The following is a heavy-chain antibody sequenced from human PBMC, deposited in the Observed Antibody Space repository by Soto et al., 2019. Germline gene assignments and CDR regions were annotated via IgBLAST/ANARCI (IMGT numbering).Heavy chain of an antibody. V-gene: IGHV3-23*01. J-gene: IGHJ4*02. CDR2: ILHDETP. Sequence: GGSLRLSCAASGFTFSTYAMTWVRQAPGRGLEWVSTILHDETPFYTDSVKGRFTISRDNVRGTLYLQMNGLRVEDAALYYCAKDLFPTSGQRFFFESWGQGSLVTVSS. CDR1: GFTFSTYA. D-gene: IGHD2-21*01. CDR3: AKDLFPTSGQRFFFES.